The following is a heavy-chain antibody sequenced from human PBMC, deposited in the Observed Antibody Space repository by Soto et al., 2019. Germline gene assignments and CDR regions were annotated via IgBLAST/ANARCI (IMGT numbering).Heavy chain of an antibody. CDR3: AREGSGSYYWCYYGMDV. Sequence: ASVKVSCKASGYTFTSYGISWVRQAPGQGLEWMGWISAYNGNTNYAQKLQGRVTMTTDTSTSTAYMELRSLRSDDTAVYYCAREGSGSYYWCYYGMDVWGQGTTVTVSS. D-gene: IGHD3-10*01. V-gene: IGHV1-18*01. CDR2: ISAYNGNT. CDR1: GYTFTSYG. J-gene: IGHJ6*02.